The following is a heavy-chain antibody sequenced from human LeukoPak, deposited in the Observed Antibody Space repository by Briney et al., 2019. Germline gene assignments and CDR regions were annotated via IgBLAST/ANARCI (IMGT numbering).Heavy chain of an antibody. Sequence: SETLSLTCTVSAYSISRDYYWGWFRQSPGKGLDCIANVDPTGNTYYNPSLESRATISLDTSKRQFFLKLTSLTAADTAVYYCATVGASHYGDWYFDSWGQGTRVTVSS. CDR2: VDPTGNT. V-gene: IGHV4-38-2*02. J-gene: IGHJ4*02. CDR3: ATVGASHYGDWYFDS. D-gene: IGHD4-17*01. CDR1: AYSISRDYY.